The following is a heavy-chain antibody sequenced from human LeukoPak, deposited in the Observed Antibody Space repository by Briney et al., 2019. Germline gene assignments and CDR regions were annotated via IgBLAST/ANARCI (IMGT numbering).Heavy chain of an antibody. CDR2: VDNGGSGR. D-gene: IGHD2-8*02. V-gene: IGHV3-74*03. CDR3: ARGGYGTGIDY. J-gene: IGHJ4*02. CDR1: GLTFSNYW. Sequence: PGGSLRLSCAASGLTFSNYWMHWVRHAPGKGLVWVSYVDNGGSGREYADSVKGRFTISRDNVKSMLYLQMNSLRAEDTAVYYCARGGYGTGIDYWGQGTLVTVSS.